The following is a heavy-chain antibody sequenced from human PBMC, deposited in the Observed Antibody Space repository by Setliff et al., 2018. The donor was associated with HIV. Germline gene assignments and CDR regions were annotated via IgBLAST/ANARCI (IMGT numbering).Heavy chain of an antibody. V-gene: IGHV4-34*12. CDR3: ARLGPSTDPRWLQYFDY. CDR2: IVDSGST. D-gene: IGHD2-2*01. J-gene: IGHJ4*03. Sequence: SETLSLTCTLYGGSLTNYYWTWIRQSPEKGLEWIGEIVDSGSTNYSPSLKSRVTISLDTSKNQFSLKLSSVTAADTAVYYCARLGPSTDPRWLQYFDYWGQGTMVTV. CDR1: GGSLTNYY.